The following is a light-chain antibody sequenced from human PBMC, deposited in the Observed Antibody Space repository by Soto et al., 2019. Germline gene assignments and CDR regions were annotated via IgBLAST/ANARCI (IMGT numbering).Light chain of an antibody. CDR2: DVS. J-gene: IGLJ3*02. CDR3: CSSAGRSWV. CDR1: SSDIGAYNY. V-gene: IGLV2-11*01. Sequence: QSALTHPRSVSGSPGQSVTISCTGTSSDIGAYNYVSWYQQHPGKAPKLMIYDVSKRPSGVPDRFPGSKSGNTASLTISGIQAEDEADYYGCSSAGRSWVFGGGNQLTVL.